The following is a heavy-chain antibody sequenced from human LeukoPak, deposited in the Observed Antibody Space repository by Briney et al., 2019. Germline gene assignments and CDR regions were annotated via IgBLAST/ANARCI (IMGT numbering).Heavy chain of an antibody. J-gene: IGHJ3*02. CDR2: IYTSGST. V-gene: IGHV4-39*07. Sequence: PSETLSLTCTVSGGSISSSSYYWGWIRQPPGKGLEWIGRIYTSGSTNYNPSLKSRVTISVDTSKNQFSLKLTSVTAADTAVYYCARGPYKYDGSGAFDIWGQGTMVTVSS. D-gene: IGHD3-22*01. CDR3: ARGPYKYDGSGAFDI. CDR1: GGSISSSSYY.